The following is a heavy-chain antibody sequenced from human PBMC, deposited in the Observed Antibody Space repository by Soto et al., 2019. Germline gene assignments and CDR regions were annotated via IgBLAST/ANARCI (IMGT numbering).Heavy chain of an antibody. V-gene: IGHV3-30*18. CDR1: GFSFSSYG. CDR3: AKDGISDGSGHYYFFDY. D-gene: IGHD3-22*01. CDR2: ISHDGSIK. J-gene: IGHJ4*02. Sequence: PGGSLRLSCAASGFSFSSYGMHWVRQAPGKGLEWVAVISHDGSIKYYVDSVKGRFTISRDNAKNTLYLQMNSLRAEDTAVYYCAKDGISDGSGHYYFFDYWGRGTLVTVSS.